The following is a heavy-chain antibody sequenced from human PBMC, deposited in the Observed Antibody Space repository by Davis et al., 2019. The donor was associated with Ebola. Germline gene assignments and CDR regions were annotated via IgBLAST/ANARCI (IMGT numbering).Heavy chain of an antibody. D-gene: IGHD5-18*01. Sequence: GESLKISCAASGFPFSSYGFHWVRQAPGKGLEWVAFIRPDGSDKYYADSVKGRFTASRDNSKNTLFLQMNGLRAEDTAVYYCAKDRSKRGYSYGYSDYWGQGTLVTVSS. CDR3: AKDRSKRGYSYGYSDY. J-gene: IGHJ4*02. CDR2: IRPDGSDK. CDR1: GFPFSSYG. V-gene: IGHV3-30*02.